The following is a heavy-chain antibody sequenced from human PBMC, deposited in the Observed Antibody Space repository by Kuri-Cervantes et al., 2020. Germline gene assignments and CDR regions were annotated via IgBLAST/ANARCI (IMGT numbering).Heavy chain of an antibody. Sequence: GGSLRLSCAASGFTFSSYDMHWVRQATGKGLEWVSAIGTAGDTYYPGSVKGRFTISRENAKNSLYLQMNSLRAGDTAVYYCAMVGVVRGAQADGMDVWGQGTTVTVSS. CDR2: IGTAGDT. J-gene: IGHJ6*02. V-gene: IGHV3-13*01. D-gene: IGHD3-10*01. CDR1: GFTFSSYD. CDR3: AMVGVVRGAQADGMDV.